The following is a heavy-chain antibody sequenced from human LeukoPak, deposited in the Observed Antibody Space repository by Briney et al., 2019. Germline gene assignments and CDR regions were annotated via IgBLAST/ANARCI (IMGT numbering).Heavy chain of an antibody. Sequence: SETLSLTCAVYGGSFSGYFWSWLRQAPETGLEWIGEIKHSGSPDYNPSLKSRVTISIDTSKNQLSLKMSSVTAADTAVYYCVREREQRDKRQYATGYDYWGQGTLVTVSS. D-gene: IGHD2-2*01. V-gene: IGHV4-34*01. CDR3: VREREQRDKRQYATGYDY. J-gene: IGHJ4*02. CDR1: GGSFSGYF. CDR2: IKHSGSP.